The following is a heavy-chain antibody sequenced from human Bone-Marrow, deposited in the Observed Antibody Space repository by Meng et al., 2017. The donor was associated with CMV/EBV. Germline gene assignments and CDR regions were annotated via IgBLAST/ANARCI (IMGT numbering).Heavy chain of an antibody. D-gene: IGHD1-14*01. CDR2: INHGGST. Sequence: SETLSLTCAVYGGSFSGYYWSWIRQPPGKGLEWIGEINHGGSTNYNPSLKSRVTISVDTSKNQFSLKLSSVTAADTAVYYCARRKRSLYYYYGMDVWGQGTTVTVSS. V-gene: IGHV4-34*01. CDR3: ARRKRSLYYYYGMDV. J-gene: IGHJ6*02. CDR1: GGSFSGYY.